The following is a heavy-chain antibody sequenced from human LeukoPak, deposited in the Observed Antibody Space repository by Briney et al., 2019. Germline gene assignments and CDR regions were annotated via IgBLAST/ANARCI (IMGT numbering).Heavy chain of an antibody. D-gene: IGHD1-26*01. CDR3: ARMIMGAVDY. J-gene: IGHJ4*02. Sequence: GGSLRLSCAASGFTFSSYWMGWVRQPPGKWLEWVANIKQDGTEKYYVDSVKGRFTIARDNAKNSLYLQMNSLRAEDTAVFYCARMIMGAVDYWGQGTLVTVSS. V-gene: IGHV3-7*01. CDR1: GFTFSSYW. CDR2: IKQDGTEK.